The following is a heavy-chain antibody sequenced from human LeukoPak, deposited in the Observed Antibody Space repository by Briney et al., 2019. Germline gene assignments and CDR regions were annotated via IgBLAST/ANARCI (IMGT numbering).Heavy chain of an antibody. Sequence: PGGSLRLSCAASGFTFSSYDINWVRHAPGTGLEWVSYISSSGSAISYTDSVKGRFTISRDSAQNSMYLQMNSLSAEDTAIYYCARGLRRQFYYWGQGTLVTVSS. CDR1: GFTFSSYD. J-gene: IGHJ4*02. V-gene: IGHV3-48*03. CDR3: ARGLRRQFYY. CDR2: ISSSGSAI. D-gene: IGHD2-8*01.